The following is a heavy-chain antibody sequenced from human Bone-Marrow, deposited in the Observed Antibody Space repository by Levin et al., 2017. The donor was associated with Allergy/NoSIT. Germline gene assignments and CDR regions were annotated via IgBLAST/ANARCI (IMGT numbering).Heavy chain of an antibody. V-gene: IGHV3-13*01. CDR2: IGTVADT. Sequence: GESLKISCAASGFTFGNYDMHWVRQTTEKGLEWVSGIGTVADTYYSDSVKGRFTISRENAQNSLSLQMNGLRAGDTAVYYCARASGTYYNAFDIWGQGTMVTVSS. J-gene: IGHJ3*02. CDR1: GFTFGNYD. CDR3: ARASGTYYNAFDI. D-gene: IGHD1-26*01.